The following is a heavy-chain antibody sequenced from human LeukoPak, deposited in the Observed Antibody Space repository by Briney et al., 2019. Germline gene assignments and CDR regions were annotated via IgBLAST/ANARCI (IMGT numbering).Heavy chain of an antibody. Sequence: GASVKVSCKASGYTFTGYYMHWVRQAPGQGLEWMGWINPNSGGTNYAQKFQGRVTMTRDTSISTAYMELSSLRSEDTAVYYCARAAFGMALDYWGQGTLVTVSS. CDR2: INPNSGGT. V-gene: IGHV1-2*02. J-gene: IGHJ4*02. CDR1: GYTFTGYY. CDR3: ARAAFGMALDY. D-gene: IGHD3-16*01.